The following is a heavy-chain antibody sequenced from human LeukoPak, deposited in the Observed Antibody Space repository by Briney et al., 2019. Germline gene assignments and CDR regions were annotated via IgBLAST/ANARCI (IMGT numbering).Heavy chain of an antibody. CDR1: GYTFTNYY. Sequence: ASVTVSCKASGYTFTNYYIHWVRQAPGQGLEWMGLINPGGDNTDYAQNFQGRVTITRDTSTSTVYMGLSSLRSEDTAVYYCARIRDGYNDAYDIWGQGTMVTVSS. D-gene: IGHD5-24*01. V-gene: IGHV1-46*01. J-gene: IGHJ3*02. CDR3: ARIRDGYNDAYDI. CDR2: INPGGDNT.